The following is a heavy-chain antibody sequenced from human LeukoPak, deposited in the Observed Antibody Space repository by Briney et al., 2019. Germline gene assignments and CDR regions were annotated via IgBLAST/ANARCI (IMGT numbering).Heavy chain of an antibody. V-gene: IGHV3-53*01. CDR3: ARDYGVAEGY. CDR2: IYSGGST. CDR1: GFTVSSNY. D-gene: IGHD6-19*01. J-gene: IGHJ4*02. Sequence: AGGSLRLSCVASGFTVSSNYMSWVRQAPGKGLEWVSVIYSGGSTYYADSVKGRFTFSRDNSKNTLYLQMNSLRVEDTAVYYCARDYGVAEGYWGQGTLVTVSS.